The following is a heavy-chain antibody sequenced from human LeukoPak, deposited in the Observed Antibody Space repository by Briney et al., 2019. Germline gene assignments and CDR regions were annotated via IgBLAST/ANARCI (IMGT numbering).Heavy chain of an antibody. D-gene: IGHD1-26*01. V-gene: IGHV3-15*01. CDR1: GGTFSSYA. J-gene: IGHJ4*02. CDR2: IKRKTEGGTT. Sequence: SCKASGGTFSSYAISWVRQAPGKGLEWVGRIKRKTEGGTTNYAAPVKGRFSISRDDSKNRLYLQINSLKIEDTAVYYCTTAVGATEDFDYWGQGTLVTVSS. CDR3: TTAVGATEDFDY.